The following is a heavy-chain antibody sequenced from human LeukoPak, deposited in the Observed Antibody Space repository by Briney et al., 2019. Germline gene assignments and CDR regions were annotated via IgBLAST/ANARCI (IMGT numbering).Heavy chain of an antibody. CDR3: ARAQSLYYYDSSGLDY. D-gene: IGHD3-22*01. Sequence: GGSLRLSCAASGFTFSSYDMHWVRQATGKGLEWVSAIGTAGDTYYPGSVKGRFTISRENAKNSMYLQMSRMIAGDTAVYYCARAQSLYYYDSSGLDYWGQGTLVTVYS. V-gene: IGHV3-13*01. CDR2: IGTAGDT. CDR1: GFTFSSYD. J-gene: IGHJ4*02.